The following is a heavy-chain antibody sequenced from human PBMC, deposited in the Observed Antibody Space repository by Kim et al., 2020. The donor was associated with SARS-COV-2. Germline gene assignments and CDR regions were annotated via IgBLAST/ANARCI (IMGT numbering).Heavy chain of an antibody. V-gene: IGHV1-8*01. J-gene: IGHJ4*02. Sequence: ASVKVSCKASGYTFTSYDINWVRQATGQGLEWMGWMNPNSGNTGYAQKFQGRVTMTRNTSISTAYMELSSLRSEDTAVYYCARGLREASKGRYYFDYWGQGTLVTVSS. CDR2: MNPNSGNT. CDR3: ARGLREASKGRYYFDY. CDR1: GYTFTSYD.